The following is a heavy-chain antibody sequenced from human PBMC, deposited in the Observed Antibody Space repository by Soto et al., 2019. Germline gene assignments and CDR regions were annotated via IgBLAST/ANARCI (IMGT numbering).Heavy chain of an antibody. CDR1: GYTLTELS. D-gene: IGHD3-3*01. V-gene: IGHV1-24*01. CDR2: FYPEDGAT. CDR3: ETDGHDFWSGYDAFDI. J-gene: IGHJ3*02. Sequence: QVQLVQSGAEVKKPGASVKVSCKVSGYTLTELSMHWVRQAPGKGLEWMGGFYPEDGATIYAQKFQGRVTMTEDTSTDTAYMELSSLRSEDTAVYYCETDGHDFWSGYDAFDIWGQGTMVTVSS.